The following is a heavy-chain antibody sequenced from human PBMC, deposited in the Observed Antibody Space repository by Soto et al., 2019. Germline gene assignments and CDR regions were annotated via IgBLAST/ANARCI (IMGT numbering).Heavy chain of an antibody. Sequence: SVKVSCKASGGTFSSYAISWVRQAPGQGLEWMGGIIPIFGTANYAQKFQGRVTITADESTSTAYMELSSLRSEDTAVYYCARGPPLDSSGYSVYFDYWGQGSLVTV. CDR2: IIPIFGTA. D-gene: IGHD3-22*01. V-gene: IGHV1-69*13. CDR3: ARGPPLDSSGYSVYFDY. J-gene: IGHJ4*02. CDR1: GGTFSSYA.